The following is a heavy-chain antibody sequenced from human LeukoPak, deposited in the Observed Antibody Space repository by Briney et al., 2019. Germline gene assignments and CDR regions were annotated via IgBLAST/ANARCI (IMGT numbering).Heavy chain of an antibody. CDR1: GGSFSGYY. CDR2: IYYSGST. D-gene: IGHD6-13*01. V-gene: IGHV4-59*01. CDR3: AREQQTSYYYYYMDV. J-gene: IGHJ6*03. Sequence: PSETLSLTCAVYGGSFSGYYWSWIRQPPGKGLEWIGYIYYSGSTNYNPSLKSRVTISVDTSKNQFSLKLSSVTAADTAVYYCAREQQTSYYYYYMDVWGKGTTVTVSS.